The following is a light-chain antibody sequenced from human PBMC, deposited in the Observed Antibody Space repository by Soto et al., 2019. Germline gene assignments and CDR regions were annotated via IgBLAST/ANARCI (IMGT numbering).Light chain of an antibody. Sequence: QSSLTQPASVSGSPGQSITISCTGTISDVVSYNLVSWYQQHPGKAPKLIIYEGTKRPSGVSNRFSDSKSGNTASLTISGLQAEDEADYSCCSYAGRSTYYVFGTGTKVTVL. V-gene: IGLV2-23*01. J-gene: IGLJ1*01. CDR3: CSYAGRSTYYV. CDR1: ISDVVSYNL. CDR2: EGT.